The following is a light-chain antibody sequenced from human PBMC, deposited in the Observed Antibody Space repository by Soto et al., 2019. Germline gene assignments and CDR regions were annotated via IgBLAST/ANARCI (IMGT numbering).Light chain of an antibody. CDR3: QQSFSTPRT. CDR2: AAS. J-gene: IGKJ1*01. CDR1: QTINTY. Sequence: DIQMTQSPSSLSASVGDRVTISCRASQTINTYVNWYLQKLGKAPKLLIYAASSLHSGVPSRFSGSGSGTYFTLTISSLQPEDFATYYCQQSFSTPRTFGQGTKVEIK. V-gene: IGKV1-39*01.